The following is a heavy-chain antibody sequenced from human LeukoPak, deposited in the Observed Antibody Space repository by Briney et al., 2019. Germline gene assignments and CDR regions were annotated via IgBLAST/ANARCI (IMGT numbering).Heavy chain of an antibody. CDR3: ARDTNYYYYYMDV. CDR1: GGSLGTDY. CDR2: VHYTGST. D-gene: IGHD3-3*01. V-gene: IGHV4-59*12. Sequence: SETLSLTCIVSGGSLGTDYWNWIRQSPGRGLEWIGFVHYTGSTNYNPSLKSRVTILVDTSKNQISLKLRSVTAADTAVYYCARDTNYYYYYMDVWGKGTTVTVSS. J-gene: IGHJ6*03.